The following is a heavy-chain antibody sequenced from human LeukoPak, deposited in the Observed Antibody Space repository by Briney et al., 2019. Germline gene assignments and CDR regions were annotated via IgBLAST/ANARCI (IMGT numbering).Heavy chain of an antibody. CDR2: ISGSGGST. CDR1: GFTFSSYA. Sequence: GGSLRLSCAASGFTFSSYAMSWVRQAPGKGLEWVSAISGSGGSTYYADSVKGRFTISRDNSKNTLYLQMNSLRAEDTAVYYCARGQSAFGVVGYYWGQGTLVTVSS. D-gene: IGHD3-3*01. CDR3: ARGQSAFGVVGYY. V-gene: IGHV3-23*01. J-gene: IGHJ4*02.